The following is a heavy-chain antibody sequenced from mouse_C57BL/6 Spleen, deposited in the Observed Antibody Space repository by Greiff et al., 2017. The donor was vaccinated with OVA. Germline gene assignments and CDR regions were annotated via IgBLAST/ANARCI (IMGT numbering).Heavy chain of an antibody. CDR1: GYTFTSYW. V-gene: IGHV1-64*01. Sequence: QVQLQQPGAELVKPGASVKLSCKASGYTFTSYWMHWVKQRPGQGLEWIGMIHPNSGSTNYNEKFKSKATLTVDKSSSTAYLQLSSLTSEDSAVYYCARRAGDYAMDYWGQGTSVTVSS. CDR3: ARRAGDYAMDY. J-gene: IGHJ4*01. CDR2: IHPNSGST.